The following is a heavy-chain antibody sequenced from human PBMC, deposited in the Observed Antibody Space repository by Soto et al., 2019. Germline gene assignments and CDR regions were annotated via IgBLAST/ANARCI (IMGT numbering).Heavy chain of an antibody. Sequence: SGPTLVNPTQTLTLTCTFSGFSLSTSGVGVGWIRQPPGKALEWLALIYWNDDKRYSPSLKSRLTITKDTSKNQVVLTMTNMDPVDTATFYCVHRQGVLRFLEWLPYFWGQGTLVTVSS. CDR2: IYWNDDK. D-gene: IGHD3-3*01. CDR1: GFSLSTSGVG. CDR3: VHRQGVLRFLEWLPYF. J-gene: IGHJ4*02. V-gene: IGHV2-5*01.